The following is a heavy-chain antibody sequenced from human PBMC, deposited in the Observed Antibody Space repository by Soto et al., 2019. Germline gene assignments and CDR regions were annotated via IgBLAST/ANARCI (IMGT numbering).Heavy chain of an antibody. Sequence: QVQLVESGGGVVQPGRSLRLSCAASGFTFSIYAMHWVRQAPGKGLEWVAVISYDGSNKYYADSVKGRFTISRDNSKNKVYLQMNSRRAGDSAVCYCAREYSDGWFGAWGQGTLVTVSS. D-gene: IGHD2-21*01. CDR3: AREYSDGWFGA. V-gene: IGHV3-30-3*01. CDR1: GFTFSIYA. CDR2: ISYDGSNK. J-gene: IGHJ5*02.